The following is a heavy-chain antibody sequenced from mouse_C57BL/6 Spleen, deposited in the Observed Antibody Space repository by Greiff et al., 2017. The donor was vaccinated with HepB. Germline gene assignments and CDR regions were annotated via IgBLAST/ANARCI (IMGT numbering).Heavy chain of an antibody. CDR2: ISDGGGST. CDR3: ARLGGGGCYDYYAMDY. J-gene: IGHJ4*01. D-gene: IGHD1-1*02. Sequence: EVQGVESGGGLVQPGGSLKLSCAASGFTFSDYYMYWVRQTPEKRLEWVAYISDGGGSTYYPDTVKGRFTISRDNAKNTLYLQMRRLRSEDTAMYYCARLGGGGCYDYYAMDYWGQGTTVTVSS. V-gene: IGHV5-12*01. CDR1: GFTFSDYY.